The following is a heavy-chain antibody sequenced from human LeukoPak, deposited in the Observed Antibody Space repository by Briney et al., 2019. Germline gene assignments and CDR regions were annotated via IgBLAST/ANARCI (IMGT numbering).Heavy chain of an antibody. Sequence: GGSLRLSCAASGFTFSSNYMSWVRQAPGKGLEWVSVIYSGGSTYYADSVKGRFTISRDNSKNTPYLQMNSLRAEDTAVYYCAGYIAAADYYFDYWGQGTLVTVSS. CDR3: AGYIAAADYYFDY. CDR2: IYSGGST. J-gene: IGHJ4*02. V-gene: IGHV3-53*01. D-gene: IGHD6-13*01. CDR1: GFTFSSNY.